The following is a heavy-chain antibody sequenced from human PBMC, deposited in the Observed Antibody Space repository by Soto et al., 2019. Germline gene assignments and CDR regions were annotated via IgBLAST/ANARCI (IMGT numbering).Heavy chain of an antibody. CDR1: GFTFSSYA. CDR3: AKSTQWLRLGHLVDY. CDR2: ISGSGGST. J-gene: IGHJ4*02. V-gene: IGHV3-23*01. D-gene: IGHD5-12*01. Sequence: GGSLRLSCAASGFTFSSYAMSWVRQAPGKGLEWVSAISGSGGSTYYADSVKGRFTISRDNSKNTLYLQMNSLRAEDTAVYYCAKSTQWLRLGHLVDYWGQGTLVTVSS.